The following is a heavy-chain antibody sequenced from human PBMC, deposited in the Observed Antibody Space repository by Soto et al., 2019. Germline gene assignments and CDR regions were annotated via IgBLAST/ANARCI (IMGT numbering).Heavy chain of an antibody. V-gene: IGHV3-23*01. D-gene: IGHD3-3*01. J-gene: IGHJ4*02. Sequence: GGSLRLSCAASGFTFSSYAMSWVRQAPGKGLEWVSAISGSGGSTYYADSVKGRFTISRDNSKNTLYLQMNSLRAEDTAVYYCAKDNPPVVLRFLEWLSPRSFDYWGQGTLVTVSS. CDR1: GFTFSSYA. CDR3: AKDNPPVVLRFLEWLSPRSFDY. CDR2: ISGSGGST.